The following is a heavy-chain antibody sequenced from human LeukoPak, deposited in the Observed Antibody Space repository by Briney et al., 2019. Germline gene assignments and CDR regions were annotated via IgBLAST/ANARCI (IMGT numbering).Heavy chain of an antibody. D-gene: IGHD3-3*01. CDR2: IKSKTDGGTT. Sequence: PGGSLRLSCAASGFTFSNAWMSWVRQAPGKGLEWVGRIKSKTDGGTTDYAAPVKGTFTISRDDSKNTLYLQMNSLKTEDTAVYYCTTGGYDFWSGHETYYYYYMDVWGKGTTVTVSS. CDR3: TTGGYDFWSGHETYYYYYMDV. CDR1: GFTFSNAW. J-gene: IGHJ6*03. V-gene: IGHV3-15*01.